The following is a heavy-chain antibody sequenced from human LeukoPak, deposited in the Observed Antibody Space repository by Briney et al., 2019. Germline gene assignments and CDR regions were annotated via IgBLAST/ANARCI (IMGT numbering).Heavy chain of an antibody. CDR2: ISHSGRT. CDR3: ASLWLQSF. V-gene: IGHV4-34*01. Sequence: SETLSLTCAVYGGSFNGYYWSWIRQAPGKGLEWIGDISHSGRTNYNPSLKSRVTISLDTSKNQFSLKLSSVTAADTAVYYCASLWLQSFWGQGTLVTVSS. J-gene: IGHJ4*02. CDR1: GGSFNGYY. D-gene: IGHD5-18*01.